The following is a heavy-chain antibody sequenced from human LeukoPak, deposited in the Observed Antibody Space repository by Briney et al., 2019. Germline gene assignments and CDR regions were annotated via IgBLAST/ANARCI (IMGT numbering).Heavy chain of an antibody. D-gene: IGHD3-3*01. CDR2: IYTSGST. CDR1: GGSISNYY. J-gene: IGHJ4*02. Sequence: SETLSLTCTVSGGSISNYYWSWIRQPPGKGLEWIGNIYTSGSTNYNPSLKSRVTISVDTSKKHFSLKLSSVTAADTAVYYCARVPENYDFWSGYPSYFDYWGQGTLVTVSS. CDR3: ARVPENYDFWSGYPSYFDY. V-gene: IGHV4-4*09.